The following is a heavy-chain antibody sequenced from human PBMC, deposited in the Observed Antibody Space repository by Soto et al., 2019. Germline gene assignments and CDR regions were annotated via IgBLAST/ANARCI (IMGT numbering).Heavy chain of an antibody. D-gene: IGHD2-15*01. Sequence: GASVKVSCKVSGYTLTELSMHWVRQAPGKGLEWMGGFDPEDGETIYAQKLQGRVTMTEDTSTDTAYMELSSLRSEDTAVYYCGTRYCSGGSCYSWYWFDPWGQGTLVTVSS. CDR3: GTRYCSGGSCYSWYWFDP. J-gene: IGHJ5*02. CDR2: FDPEDGET. V-gene: IGHV1-24*01. CDR1: GYTLTELS.